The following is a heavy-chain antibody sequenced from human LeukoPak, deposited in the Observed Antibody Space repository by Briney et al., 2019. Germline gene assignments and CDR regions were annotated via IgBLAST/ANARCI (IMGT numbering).Heavy chain of an antibody. CDR3: AKDRPNYYDSSGHYYRRDGDY. CDR1: GFTSSSYA. V-gene: IGHV3-23*01. Sequence: GGSLRLXCAASGFTSSSYAMSWVRQAPGKGLEWVSSVSGSGGYTYYAGSVKGRFTISRDNSKNTLYLQMNSLRAEDTAIYYCAKDRPNYYDSSGHYYRRDGDYWGQGTLVTVSS. CDR2: VSGSGGYT. D-gene: IGHD3-22*01. J-gene: IGHJ4*02.